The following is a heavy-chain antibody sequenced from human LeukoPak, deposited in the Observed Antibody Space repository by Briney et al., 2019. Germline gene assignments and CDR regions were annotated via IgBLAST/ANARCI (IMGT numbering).Heavy chain of an antibody. CDR1: GFTFSRYG. J-gene: IGHJ4*02. D-gene: IGHD5-12*01. V-gene: IGHV3-48*01. Sequence: GGSLRLSCKASGFTFSRYGMNWVRQAPGKGLEWLSYTSGSSGSTIYYAQSVRGRFTISRDDAKNTLYLQMNSLRADDTAVYFCARDKIQWLRYSYFDYWGQGVLVTVSS. CDR3: ARDKIQWLRYSYFDY. CDR2: TSGSSGSTI.